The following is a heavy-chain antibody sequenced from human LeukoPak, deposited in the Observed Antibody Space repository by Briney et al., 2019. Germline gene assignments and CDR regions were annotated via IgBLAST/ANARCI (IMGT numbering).Heavy chain of an antibody. V-gene: IGHV1-18*01. J-gene: IGHJ4*02. CDR1: GYTFTSYD. CDR2: ISAYNGNT. D-gene: IGHD5-12*01. Sequence: ASVKVSCKASGYTFTSYDINWVRQAPGQGLEWMGWISAYNGNTNYAQKLQGRVTMTTDTSTSTAYMELRSLRSDDTAVYYCARDGSGLRLLGYWGQGTLVTVSS. CDR3: ARDGSGLRLLGY.